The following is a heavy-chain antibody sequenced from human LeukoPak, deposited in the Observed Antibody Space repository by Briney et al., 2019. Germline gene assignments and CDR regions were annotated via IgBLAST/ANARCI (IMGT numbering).Heavy chain of an antibody. CDR3: ARQATTFYYDSTDYP. V-gene: IGHV3-21*01. CDR2: ISSGGTFT. J-gene: IGHJ5*02. CDR1: GFTFSSYA. Sequence: GGSLRLSCAASGFTFSSYAMSWVRQAPGKGLEWVSSISSGGTFTYYADSVKGRFTISRDNAKNSLFLQMNSLRADDTAVYYCARQATTFYYDSTDYPWGQGTLVTVSS. D-gene: IGHD3-22*01.